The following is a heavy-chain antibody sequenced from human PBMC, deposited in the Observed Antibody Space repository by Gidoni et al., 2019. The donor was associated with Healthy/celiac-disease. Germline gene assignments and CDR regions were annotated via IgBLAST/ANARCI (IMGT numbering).Heavy chain of an antibody. CDR3: ARASRGYYYDSSGYHNWFDP. J-gene: IGHJ5*02. V-gene: IGHV1-69*06. CDR2: TIPIFGTS. Sequence: QVQLVQSGAEVKKPGSSVKVSCKASGGTFNSYAISWVRQAPGQGLEWMGGTIPIFGTSNYAQKFRGRVTITADKSTSTAYMELSSLRSEDTAVYYCARASRGYYYDSSGYHNWFDPWGQGTLVTVSS. D-gene: IGHD3-22*01. CDR1: GGTFNSYA.